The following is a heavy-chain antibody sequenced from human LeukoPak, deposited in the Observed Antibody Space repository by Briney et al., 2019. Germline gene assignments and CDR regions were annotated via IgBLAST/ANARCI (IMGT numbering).Heavy chain of an antibody. CDR3: AKDGGLWVSAHWGDS. D-gene: IGHD7-27*01. J-gene: IGHJ4*02. Sequence: GGSLRLSCAASGFTFSSYTMSWVRQAPGKGLEWVSTITTSDGNTHYADSVKGRFTVSRDNSKNTLLLQMNSLRAEDTAVYYCAKDGGLWVSAHWGDSWGRGTLVTVSS. CDR2: ITTSDGNT. V-gene: IGHV3-23*01. CDR1: GFTFSSYT.